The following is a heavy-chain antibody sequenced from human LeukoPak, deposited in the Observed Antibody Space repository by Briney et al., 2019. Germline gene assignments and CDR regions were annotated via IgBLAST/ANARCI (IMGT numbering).Heavy chain of an antibody. CDR3: ARDSRGYDY. D-gene: IGHD6-19*01. J-gene: IGHJ4*02. CDR1: GFTFSTYS. CDR2: ITSSSSAI. V-gene: IGHV3-48*04. Sequence: GGSLRLSCAASGFTFSTYSMNWVRQAPGKGLEWISYITSSSSAIYYTDSVKGRFTVSRDNAKNSLYLQMNSLRAEDTAVYYCARDSRGYDYWGQGTLVTVSS.